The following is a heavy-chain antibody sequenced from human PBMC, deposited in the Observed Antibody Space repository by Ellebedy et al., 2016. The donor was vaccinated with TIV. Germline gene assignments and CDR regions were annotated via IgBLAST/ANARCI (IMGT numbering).Heavy chain of an antibody. Sequence: GESLKISCAASGFTFSSYDMHWVRQATGKGLEWVSAIGTAGDTYYPGSVKGRFTISRENAKNSLYLQMNSLRAGDTAVYYCARATTSGYYYEDAFDIWGQGTMVTVSS. J-gene: IGHJ3*02. CDR2: IGTAGDT. CDR1: GFTFSSYD. V-gene: IGHV3-13*01. D-gene: IGHD3-22*01. CDR3: ARATTSGYYYEDAFDI.